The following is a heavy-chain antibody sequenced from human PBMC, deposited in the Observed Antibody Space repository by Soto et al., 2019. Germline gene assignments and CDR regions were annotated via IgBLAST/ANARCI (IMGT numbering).Heavy chain of an antibody. V-gene: IGHV3-64*01. CDR3: ARDYCSSTSCYGPWGDYYYYMDV. CDR2: ISSNGGST. CDR1: GFTFSSYA. D-gene: IGHD2-2*01. J-gene: IGHJ6*03. Sequence: GGSLRLSCAASGFTFSSYAMHWVRQAPGKGLEYVSAISSNGGSTYYANSVKGRFTISRDNSKNTLYLQMGSLRAEDMAVYYCARDYCSSTSCYGPWGDYYYYMDVWGKGTTVTVSS.